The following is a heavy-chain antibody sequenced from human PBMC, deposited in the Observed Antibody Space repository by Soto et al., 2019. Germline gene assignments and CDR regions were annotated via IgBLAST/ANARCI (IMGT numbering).Heavy chain of an antibody. CDR3: AKAALYGSGSYYNVLGPNYNWFDP. J-gene: IGHJ5*02. CDR1: GVTFISYA. V-gene: IGHV3-23*01. D-gene: IGHD3-10*01. Sequence: PGGSLRLSCAASGVTFISYAMSWVRQATGKGLEWVSAISGSGGSTYYADSVKGRFTISRDNSKNTLYLQMNSLRAEDTAVYYCAKAALYGSGSYYNVLGPNYNWFDPWGQGTLVTVSS. CDR2: ISGSGGST.